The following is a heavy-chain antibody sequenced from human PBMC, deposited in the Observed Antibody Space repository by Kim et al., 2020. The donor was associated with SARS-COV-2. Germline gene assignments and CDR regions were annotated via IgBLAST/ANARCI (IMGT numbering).Heavy chain of an antibody. CDR3: ARGSPVVPAA. CDR2: T. J-gene: IGHJ4*02. Sequence: TNCDPSLKIRVTISVDTSKNQFSLKLSSVTAADTAVYYCARGSPVVPAAWSQGTLVTVSS. D-gene: IGHD2-2*01. V-gene: IGHV4-34*01.